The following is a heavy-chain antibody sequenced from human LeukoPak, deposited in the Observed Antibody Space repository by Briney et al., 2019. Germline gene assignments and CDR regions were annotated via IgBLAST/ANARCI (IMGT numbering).Heavy chain of an antibody. CDR1: GGSISSSSYY. J-gene: IGHJ5*02. CDR3: ASRRRITIFGVVSTTGDNWFDP. V-gene: IGHV4-39*01. Sequence: SETLSLTCTVSGGSISSSSYYWGWIRQPPGTGLEWIGSIYYSGSTYYNPSLKSRVTISVDTSKNQFSLKLSSVTAADTAVYYCASRRRITIFGVVSTTGDNWFDPWGQGTLVTVSS. CDR2: IYYSGST. D-gene: IGHD3-3*01.